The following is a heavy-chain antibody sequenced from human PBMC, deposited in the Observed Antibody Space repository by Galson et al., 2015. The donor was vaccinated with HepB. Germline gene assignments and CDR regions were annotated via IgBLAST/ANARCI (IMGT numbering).Heavy chain of an antibody. CDR1: GFTFNSYW. CDR2: IKQDGSEK. CDR3: ARLGPYYYGSGSYPVDY. V-gene: IGHV3-7*03. J-gene: IGHJ4*02. D-gene: IGHD3-10*01. Sequence: SLRLSCAASGFTFNSYWMSWVRQAPGKGLEWVANIKQDGSEKYYVDSVKGRFTISRDNAKNSLYLQMNSLRAEDTAVYYCARLGPYYYGSGSYPVDYWGQGTLVTVSS.